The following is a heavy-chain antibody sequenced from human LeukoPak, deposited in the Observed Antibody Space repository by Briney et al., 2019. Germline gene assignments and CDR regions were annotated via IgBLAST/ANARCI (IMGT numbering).Heavy chain of an antibody. CDR2: ISYGGSNK. D-gene: IGHD3-22*01. CDR3: ARDLYYDSSGYYYVLGY. V-gene: IGHV3-30*04. J-gene: IGHJ4*02. CDR1: GFTFSSYA. Sequence: PGGSLRLSCAASGFTFSSYAMHWVRQAPGKGLEWVAVISYGGSNKYYADSVKGRFTISRDNSKNTLYLQMNSLRAEDTAVYYCARDLYYDSSGYYYVLGYWGQGTLVTVSS.